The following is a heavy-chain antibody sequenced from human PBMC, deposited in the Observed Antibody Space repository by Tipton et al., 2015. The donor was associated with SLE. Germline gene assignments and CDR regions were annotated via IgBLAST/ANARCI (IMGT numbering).Heavy chain of an antibody. CDR1: GGSISSSSYY. CDR2: VYYTGNT. CDR3: ARDEYRYDATGYHLLGHFDF. D-gene: IGHD3-22*01. Sequence: TLSLTCTVSGGSISSSSYYWDWIRQPPGKGLEWVGTVYYTGNTFYNPSVKSRVTISVDTSKNQFSLKLSSVTAADTAVYYCARDEYRYDATGYHLLGHFDFWGQGTLVTVSS. V-gene: IGHV4-39*07. J-gene: IGHJ4*02.